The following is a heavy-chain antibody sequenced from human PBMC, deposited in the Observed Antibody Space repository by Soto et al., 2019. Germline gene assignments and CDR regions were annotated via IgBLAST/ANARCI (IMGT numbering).Heavy chain of an antibody. CDR1: GGSFSCYY. CDR2: INHSGST. CDR3: ARGWGRISDY. D-gene: IGHD7-27*01. Sequence: PSETLSLTCAVYGGSFSCYYWSWIRQPPGKGLEWIGEINHSGSTNYNPSLKSRVTISVDTSKNQFSLKLSSVTAADTAVYYCARGWGRISDYWGQGALVTVSS. V-gene: IGHV4-34*01. J-gene: IGHJ4*02.